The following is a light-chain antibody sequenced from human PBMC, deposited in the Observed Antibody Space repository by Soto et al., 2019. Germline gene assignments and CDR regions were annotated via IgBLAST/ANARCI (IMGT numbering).Light chain of an antibody. V-gene: IGKV1-27*01. CDR2: AAY. J-gene: IGKJ1*01. CDR3: QQRSNWPPWT. CDR1: QGISNS. Sequence: DIQMTQSPSSVSASVGDRVTIACRASQGISNSLAWYQQKPGKPPKLLIYAAYTLRSGVPSRFSGSGSGTDFTLTISSLQPEDVATYYCQQRSNWPPWTFGQGTKVEIK.